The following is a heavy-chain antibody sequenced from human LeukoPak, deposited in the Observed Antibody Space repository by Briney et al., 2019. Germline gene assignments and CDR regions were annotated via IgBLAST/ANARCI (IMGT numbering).Heavy chain of an antibody. CDR3: ARARGTEAIDY. J-gene: IGHJ4*02. V-gene: IGHV4-34*01. Sequence: PSETLSLTCAVYGESFSGYYWTWIRQPPGKGLEWIGESNHSGSTNYNPSLKSRVTISVDRSKNQFSLKMRSVTAADTAVYYCARARGTEAIDYWGQGTLVTVSS. CDR2: SNHSGST. CDR1: GESFSGYY. D-gene: IGHD6-25*01.